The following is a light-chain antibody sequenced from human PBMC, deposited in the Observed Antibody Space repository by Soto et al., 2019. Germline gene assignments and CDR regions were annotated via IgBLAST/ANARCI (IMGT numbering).Light chain of an antibody. V-gene: IGLV2-8*01. J-gene: IGLJ1*01. CDR1: SSDVGGYNF. CDR3: SSYAGSNNFYV. CDR2: EVS. Sequence: QSVLTQPPSASGSPGQSVTISCTGTSSDVGGYNFVSWYQQHPGKAPKLLISEVSKRPSGVPDRFSGSKSGNTASLTVSGLQAEDEADYYGSSYAGSNNFYVFATGTKVTVL.